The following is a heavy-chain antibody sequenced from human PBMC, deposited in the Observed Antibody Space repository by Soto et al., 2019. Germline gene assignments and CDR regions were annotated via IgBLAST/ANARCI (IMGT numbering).Heavy chain of an antibody. CDR1: GSTVSSNY. Sequence: EVQMVESGGGLIQPGGSLRLSCAAFGSTVSSNYMTWVRQAPGKGLEGVSVIYSGGSTYYADSVKGRFTISRDNSRNTLYLQMNSLRAEDTAVYYCARGFPSMAYYGEYYFDKWGQGTLVTVSS. V-gene: IGHV3-53*01. CDR2: IYSGGST. CDR3: ARGFPSMAYYGEYYFDK. J-gene: IGHJ4*02. D-gene: IGHD3-10*01.